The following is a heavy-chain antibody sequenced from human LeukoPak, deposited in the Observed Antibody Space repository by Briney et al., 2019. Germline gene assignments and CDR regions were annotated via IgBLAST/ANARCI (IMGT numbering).Heavy chain of an antibody. CDR1: RITFSNYA. Sequence: GGSLRLSCAVSRITFSNYAMNWVRQAPGKGLEWVSAISGSGGSTYYTDSVKGRFTISRDNSKNTLYLQMNSLRAEDTAVYYCAKFHDSSGRDYWGQGTLVTVSS. CDR2: ISGSGGST. D-gene: IGHD3-22*01. J-gene: IGHJ4*02. V-gene: IGHV3-23*01. CDR3: AKFHDSSGRDY.